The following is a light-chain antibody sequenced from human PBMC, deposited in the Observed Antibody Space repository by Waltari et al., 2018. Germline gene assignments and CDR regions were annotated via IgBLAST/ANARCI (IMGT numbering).Light chain of an antibody. CDR3: ATWDDSLNGHV. CDR2: SNE. J-gene: IGLJ2*01. V-gene: IGLV1-44*01. CDR1: TSNIGSHT. Sequence: QSVLTQPPSASGTPGQKVTISCSGSTSNIGSHTLNWYQQLPGAAPKLLIFSNEKRPSRVPNRFSGSKSGTSASLAIRGLQSEDEADYYCATWDDSLNGHVFGGGTKV.